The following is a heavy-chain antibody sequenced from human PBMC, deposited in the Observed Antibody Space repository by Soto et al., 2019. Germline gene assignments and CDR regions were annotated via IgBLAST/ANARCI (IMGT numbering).Heavy chain of an antibody. J-gene: IGHJ6*02. CDR3: ARERDPYYYYGMDV. Sequence: PSETLSLTCTVSGGSFKSGSYSWSWIRQPPGKGLEWIGYIYYSGSTNYNPSLKSRVTISVDTSKNQFSLKLSSVTAADTAVYYCARERDPYYYYGMDVWGQGTTVTVSS. CDR1: GGSFKSGSYS. V-gene: IGHV4-61*01. CDR2: IYYSGST.